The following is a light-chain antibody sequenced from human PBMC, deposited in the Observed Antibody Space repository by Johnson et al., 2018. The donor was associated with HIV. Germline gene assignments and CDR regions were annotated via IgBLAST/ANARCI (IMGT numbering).Light chain of an antibody. Sequence: QSVLTQPPSVSAAPGQKVTISCSGSSSNIGNNYVSWYQQLPGTAPKLLISDNDKRPSGIPDRFSGSKSGAYATLDITGLQTGDEADYYCGTWDNSLNVYVVGTGTKVTVL. CDR1: SSNIGNNY. CDR2: DND. CDR3: GTWDNSLNVYV. V-gene: IGLV1-51*01. J-gene: IGLJ1*01.